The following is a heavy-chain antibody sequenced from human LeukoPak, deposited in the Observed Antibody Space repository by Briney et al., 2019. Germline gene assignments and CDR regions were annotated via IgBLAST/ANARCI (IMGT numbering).Heavy chain of an antibody. CDR1: GGSISSGSYY. V-gene: IGHV4-61*02. CDR2: IYTSGST. J-gene: IGHJ4*02. Sequence: SETLSLTCTVSGGSISSGSYYWSWIRQPAGKGLEWIGRIYTSGSTNYNPSLKSRVTISVDTSKNQFSLKLSSVTAADTAVYYCASHDSSGWYKFDYWGQGTLVTVSS. D-gene: IGHD6-19*01. CDR3: ASHDSSGWYKFDY.